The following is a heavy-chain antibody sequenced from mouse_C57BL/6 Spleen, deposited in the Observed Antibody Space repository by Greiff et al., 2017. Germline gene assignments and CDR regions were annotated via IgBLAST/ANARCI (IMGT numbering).Heavy chain of an antibody. CDR2: IYPRSGNT. CDR3: ARFTTVVATDYYAMDY. CDR1: GYTFTSYG. Sequence: LVESGAELARPGASVKLSCKASGYTFTSYGISWVKQRTGQGLEWIGEIYPRSGNTYYNEKFKGKATLTADKSSSTAYMELRSLTSEDSAVYFCARFTTVVATDYYAMDYWGQGTSVTVSS. D-gene: IGHD1-1*01. J-gene: IGHJ4*01. V-gene: IGHV1-81*01.